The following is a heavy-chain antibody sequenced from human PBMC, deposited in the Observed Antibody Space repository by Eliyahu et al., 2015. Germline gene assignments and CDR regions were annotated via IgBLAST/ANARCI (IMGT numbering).Heavy chain of an antibody. D-gene: IGHD1-7*01. Sequence: QVQLVESGGGVVQPGRSLRLSCAASGFTFSSYGMHWVRQAPGKGLEWVAVIXYDGSNKYYADSVKGRFTISRDNSKNTLYLQMNSLRAEDTAVYYCARDLMDGTTRDFDYWGQGTLVTVSS. CDR2: IXYDGSNK. V-gene: IGHV3-33*01. CDR3: ARDLMDGTTRDFDY. CDR1: GFTFSSYG. J-gene: IGHJ4*02.